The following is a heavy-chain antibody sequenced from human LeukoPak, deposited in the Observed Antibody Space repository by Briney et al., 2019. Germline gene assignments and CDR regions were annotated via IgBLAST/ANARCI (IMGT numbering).Heavy chain of an antibody. CDR3: ARVFYGTDAFDI. CDR2: ISGSGGST. V-gene: IGHV3-23*01. Sequence: GGSLRLSCAASGFTFSSYGMSWVRQAPGKGLEWVSAISGSGGSTYYADSVKGRFTISRDNAKNSLYLQMNSLRAEDTAVYYCARVFYGTDAFDIWGQGTMVTVSS. D-gene: IGHD4-17*01. J-gene: IGHJ3*02. CDR1: GFTFSSYG.